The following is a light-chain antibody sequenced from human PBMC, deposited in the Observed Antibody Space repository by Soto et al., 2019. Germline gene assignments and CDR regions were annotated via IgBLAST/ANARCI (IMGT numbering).Light chain of an antibody. V-gene: IGLV2-11*01. CDR1: SSDIGGYNY. J-gene: IGLJ2*01. CDR3: GSYAGSYTLV. CDR2: DVT. Sequence: QSALTQPRSVSGSPGQSVTISCTGTSSDIGGYNYVSWYQQHPGKAPKFIIYDVTKRPSGVPDRFSGSKSGNTASLTISGLQAEDEADYYCGSYAGSYTLVFGGGTKLTVL.